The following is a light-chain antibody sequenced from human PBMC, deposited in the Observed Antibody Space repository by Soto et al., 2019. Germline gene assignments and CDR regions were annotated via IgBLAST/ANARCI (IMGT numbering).Light chain of an antibody. CDR3: QQYDDLPLT. V-gene: IGKV1-33*01. CDR1: QDISNY. Sequence: DIQMTQSPSSLSASVGDRVTLTCQASQDISNYLNWYQQKPGQAPKLLIYDSSALETGVPSRFSGSGSATDFTLTISSLQPEDFATYYCQQYDDLPLTFGRGTKVDIK. CDR2: DSS. J-gene: IGKJ4*01.